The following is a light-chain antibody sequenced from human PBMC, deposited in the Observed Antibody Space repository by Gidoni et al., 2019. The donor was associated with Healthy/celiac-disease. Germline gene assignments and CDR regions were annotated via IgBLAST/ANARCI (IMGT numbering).Light chain of an antibody. Sequence: DIQMTQSPSTLSASVGDRVTITCRASQSISSWLAWYQQKPGKAPKLLIDDASSLESGVPSRFSGSGSGTEFTLTISSLQPDDFATYYCQQYNSYSPWTFXQXTKVEIK. CDR3: QQYNSYSPWT. J-gene: IGKJ1*01. CDR1: QSISSW. CDR2: DAS. V-gene: IGKV1-5*01.